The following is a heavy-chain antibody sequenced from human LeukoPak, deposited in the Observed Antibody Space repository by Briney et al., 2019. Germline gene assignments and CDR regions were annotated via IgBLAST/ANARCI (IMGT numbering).Heavy chain of an antibody. CDR1: GITFSNYV. CDR3: AKGASGSYHTPYDY. Sequence: GGSLRLSCAASGITFSNYVMSWVRLAPGKGLEWVSDISVSGGSTYYAGSVKGRFTISRDNSKNTLYLQMSSLRAEDTAVYYCAKGASGSYHTPYDYWGQGTLVTVSS. D-gene: IGHD1-26*01. V-gene: IGHV3-23*01. CDR2: ISVSGGST. J-gene: IGHJ4*02.